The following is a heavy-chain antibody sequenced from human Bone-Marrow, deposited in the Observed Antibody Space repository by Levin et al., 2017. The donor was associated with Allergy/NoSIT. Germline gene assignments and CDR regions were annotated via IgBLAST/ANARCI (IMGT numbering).Heavy chain of an antibody. V-gene: IGHV4-61*01. J-gene: IGHJ4*02. D-gene: IGHD1-26*01. CDR3: ARGTRRLVGATDY. CDR1: GGSVSSGSYY. Sequence: SETLSLTCTVSGGSVSSGSYYWSWIRQPPGKGLEWIGYIYYSGSTNYNPSLKSRVTISVDTSKNQFSLKLSSVTAADTAVYYCARGTRRLVGATDYWGQGTLVTVSS. CDR2: IYYSGST.